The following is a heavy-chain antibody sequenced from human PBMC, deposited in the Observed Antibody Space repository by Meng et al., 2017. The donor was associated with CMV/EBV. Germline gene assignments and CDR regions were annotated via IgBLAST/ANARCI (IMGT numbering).Heavy chain of an antibody. CDR2: MNPNSGNT. Sequence: ASVKVSCKASGYTFTSYDINWVRQATGQGLEWMGWMNPNSGNTGYAQKFQGRVTTTRNTSISTAYMELSSLRSEDTAVYYCARAPSPLYCSSTSCYTGGMDVWGQGTTVTVSS. J-gene: IGHJ6*02. D-gene: IGHD2-2*02. CDR3: ARAPSPLYCSSTSCYTGGMDV. V-gene: IGHV1-8*01. CDR1: GYTFTSYD.